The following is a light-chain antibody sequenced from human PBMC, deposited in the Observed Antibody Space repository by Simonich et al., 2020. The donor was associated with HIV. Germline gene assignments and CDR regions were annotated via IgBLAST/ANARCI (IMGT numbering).Light chain of an antibody. CDR2: EGS. V-gene: IGLV2-23*01. Sequence: QSALTQPPSASGSPGQSVTISCTGTSSAIGAFKYVSWYQHHPGKAPKLMIYEGSKRPSGVSNRFSGSKSGNTASRTISGLQAEDEADYYCCSYAGSSTLVFGGGTKLTVL. CDR3: CSYAGSSTLV. CDR1: SSAIGAFKY. J-gene: IGLJ3*02.